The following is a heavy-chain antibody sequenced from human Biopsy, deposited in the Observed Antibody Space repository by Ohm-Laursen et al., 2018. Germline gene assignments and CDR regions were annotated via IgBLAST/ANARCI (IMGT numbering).Heavy chain of an antibody. D-gene: IGHD5-12*01. V-gene: IGHV4-59*01. CDR3: ARVDRYSVGQYIMDA. CDR1: SVSIASYY. J-gene: IGHJ6*02. CDR2: IYYSGRP. Sequence: PSQNLSLTCTVSSVSIASYYWTRIPQSPGQELVWIAYIYYSGRPDYNSSLKGRIVISVDRSRNQFFLRLTSATAADTAIYYCARVDRYSVGQYIMDAWGRGTTVTVSS.